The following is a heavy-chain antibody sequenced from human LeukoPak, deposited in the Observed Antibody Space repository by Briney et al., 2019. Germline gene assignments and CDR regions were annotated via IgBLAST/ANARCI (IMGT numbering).Heavy chain of an antibody. Sequence: ASVTVSCTTSGYTFTGYYMHWVRQAPGQGLEWMGWINPNTGGTNYAQTFQGRVTMTSDTSISTAYMELSSLRSDDTAMYYCARAPMIVVVFPPRLDFWGQGTLVTVSS. CDR2: INPNTGGT. CDR1: GYTFTGYY. D-gene: IGHD3-22*01. V-gene: IGHV1-2*02. CDR3: ARAPMIVVVFPPRLDF. J-gene: IGHJ4*02.